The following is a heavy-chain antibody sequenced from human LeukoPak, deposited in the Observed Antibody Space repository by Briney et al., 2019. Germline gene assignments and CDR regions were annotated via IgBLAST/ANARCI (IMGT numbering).Heavy chain of an antibody. J-gene: IGHJ4*02. V-gene: IGHV3-74*03. D-gene: IGHD3-10*01. Sequence: AGGSLKLSCAASGFSFSTTWMHWVRQPPGQGLVWVARITSDGTSTSYAESVKGRFTISRDNAKNSLYLQMNSLRAEDTALYHCARESYYGSGSYYMPYYFDYWGQGTLVTVSS. CDR2: ITSDGTST. CDR1: GFSFSTTW. CDR3: ARESYYGSGSYYMPYYFDY.